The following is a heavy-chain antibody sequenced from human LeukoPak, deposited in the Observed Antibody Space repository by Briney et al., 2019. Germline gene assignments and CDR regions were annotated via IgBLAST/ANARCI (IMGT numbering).Heavy chain of an antibody. D-gene: IGHD3-22*01. CDR1: GGSISSGGYY. Sequence: PSETLSLTCTVSGGSISSGGYYWSWIRQHPGKGLEWIGYSYYSGSTYYNPSLKSRVTISVDTSKNQFSLKLSSVTAADTAVYYCARGRPNYYDSSGYYASAAEYYYYYMDVWGKGTTVTVSS. CDR3: ARGRPNYYDSSGYYASAAEYYYYYMDV. V-gene: IGHV4-31*03. J-gene: IGHJ6*03. CDR2: SYYSGST.